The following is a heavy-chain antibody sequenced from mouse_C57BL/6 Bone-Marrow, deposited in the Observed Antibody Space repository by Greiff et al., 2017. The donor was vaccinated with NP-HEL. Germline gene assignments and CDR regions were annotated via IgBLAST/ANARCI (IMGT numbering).Heavy chain of an antibody. CDR2: INPNNGGT. Sequence: VQLQQPGPELVKPGASVKIPCKASGYTFTDYNMDWVKQSHGKSLEWIGDINPNNGGTIYNQKFKGKATLTVDKSSSTAYMELRSLTSEDTAVYYCARKGGLRTWFAYWGQGTLVTVSA. CDR1: GYTFTDYN. J-gene: IGHJ3*01. V-gene: IGHV1-18*01. D-gene: IGHD2-4*01. CDR3: ARKGGLRTWFAY.